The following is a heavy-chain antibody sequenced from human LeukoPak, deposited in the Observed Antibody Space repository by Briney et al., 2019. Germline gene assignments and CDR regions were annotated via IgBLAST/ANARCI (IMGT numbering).Heavy chain of an antibody. CDR1: GFTFSSYW. J-gene: IGHJ4*02. V-gene: IGHV3-21*01. D-gene: IGHD3-22*01. CDR2: ISSSSSYI. CDR3: ARVVPSGNAYYYDSSGYYHLDS. Sequence: PGGSLRLSCAASGFTFSSYWMSWVRQAPGKGLEWVSSISSSSSYIYYADSVKGRFTISRDNAKNSLYLQMNSLRAEDTAVYYCARVVPSGNAYYYDSSGYYHLDSWGQGTLVTVSS.